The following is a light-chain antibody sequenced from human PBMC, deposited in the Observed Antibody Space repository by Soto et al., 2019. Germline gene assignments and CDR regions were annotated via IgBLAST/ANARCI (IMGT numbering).Light chain of an antibody. CDR3: MQGGHWPT. Sequence: DVVMTQSPLSLPVTLGQPASISCRSSQSLVSSNGNTYLSWFQQRPGQSPRRLVYKVSNRDSGVPDRFSGSGSGTDFTLNISRVEAEDVGVYYCMQGGHWPTFGQGTKLEIK. CDR1: QSLVSSNGNTY. J-gene: IGKJ2*01. V-gene: IGKV2-30*01. CDR2: KVS.